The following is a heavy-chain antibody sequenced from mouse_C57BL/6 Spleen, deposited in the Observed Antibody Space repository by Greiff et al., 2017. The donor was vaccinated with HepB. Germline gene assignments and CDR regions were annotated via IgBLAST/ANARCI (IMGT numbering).Heavy chain of an antibody. Sequence: QVQLHQPGAELVKPGASVKMSCKASGYTFTSYWITWVKQRPGQGLEWIGDIYPGSGSTNYNEKFKSKATLTVDTSSSTAYMQLSSLTSEDSAVYYCARRVYYGNPYAMDYWGQGTSVTVSS. CDR1: GYTFTSYW. V-gene: IGHV1-55*01. D-gene: IGHD2-1*01. J-gene: IGHJ4*01. CDR2: IYPGSGST. CDR3: ARRVYYGNPYAMDY.